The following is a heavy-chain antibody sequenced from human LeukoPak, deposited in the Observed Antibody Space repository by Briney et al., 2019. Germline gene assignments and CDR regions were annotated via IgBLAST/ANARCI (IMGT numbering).Heavy chain of an antibody. Sequence: SETLSLTCTVSGGSISSSSYYWGWIRQPPGKGLEWIGSIYYSGSTYYNPSLKSRVTISVDTSKNQFSLKLSSVTAADTAVYYCARESNAGYSLGYWGQGTLVTVSS. D-gene: IGHD6-13*01. J-gene: IGHJ4*02. CDR2: IYYSGST. V-gene: IGHV4-39*02. CDR3: ARESNAGYSLGY. CDR1: GGSISSSSYY.